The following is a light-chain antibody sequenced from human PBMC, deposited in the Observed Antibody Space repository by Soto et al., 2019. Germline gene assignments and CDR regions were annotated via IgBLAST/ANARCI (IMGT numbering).Light chain of an antibody. J-gene: IGKJ1*01. CDR3: QQYGSSPWT. CDR1: QSVSSTY. Sequence: EIVLTQSPGTLSLSPGERATLSCRASQSVSSTYLAWYQQKPDQAPRLLIYGASGRATGIPDRFSGSGSGTDFTLTISRPEPEDFAVYYCQQYGSSPWTFGLGTKVEIK. V-gene: IGKV3-20*01. CDR2: GAS.